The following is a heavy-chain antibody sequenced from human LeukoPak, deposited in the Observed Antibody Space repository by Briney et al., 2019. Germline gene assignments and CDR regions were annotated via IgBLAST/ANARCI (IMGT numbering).Heavy chain of an antibody. CDR1: GFTISSCS. CDR2: FAFDGTTT. D-gene: IGHD3-22*01. Sequence: GGSLRLSCAASGFTISSCSMHWVRQAPGKGLDWVAVFAFDGTTTFYADSVKGRSTISTDTSKNTVYLQMNSLRAEDTAVYYCARDRSGYSRFEFDYWGQGTLVTVSS. CDR3: ARDRSGYSRFEFDY. J-gene: IGHJ4*02. V-gene: IGHV3-30*04.